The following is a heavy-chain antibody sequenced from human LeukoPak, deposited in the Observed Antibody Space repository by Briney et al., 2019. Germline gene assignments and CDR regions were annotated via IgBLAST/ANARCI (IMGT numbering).Heavy chain of an antibody. J-gene: IGHJ4*02. V-gene: IGHV4-39*01. CDR2: IYYSAST. D-gene: IGHD3-3*02. Sequence: SETLSLTCTVSGGSISSSSYYWGWIRQPPGKGLEWIGNIYYSASTYYNPSLKSRVTISVDTSKNQFSLKLSSVTAADTAVYYCARLRPSKPDYWGQGTLVTVSS. CDR1: GGSISSSSYY. CDR3: ARLRPSKPDY.